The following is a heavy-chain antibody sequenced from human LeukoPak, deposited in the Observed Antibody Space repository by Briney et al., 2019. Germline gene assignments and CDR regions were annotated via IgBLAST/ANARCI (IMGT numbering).Heavy chain of an antibody. CDR1: GYTLTELS. Sequence: ASVKVSCKVSGYTLTELSMHWVRQAPGKGLEWMGGFDPEDGETIYAQKFQGRVTMTEDTSTDTAYMELSSLRSEDTAVYYCATEAGEAEAENWFDPWGQGTLVTVSS. V-gene: IGHV1-24*01. D-gene: IGHD6-13*01. J-gene: IGHJ5*02. CDR3: ATEAGEAEAENWFDP. CDR2: FDPEDGET.